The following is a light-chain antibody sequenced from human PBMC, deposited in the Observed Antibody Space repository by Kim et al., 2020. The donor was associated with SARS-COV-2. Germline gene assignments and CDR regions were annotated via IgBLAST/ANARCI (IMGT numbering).Light chain of an antibody. CDR3: QHYATYSRT. CDR2: KAS. Sequence: DIQMTQSPSTLSASVGDRVTITCRASQSISNWLAWYQQKPGKAPNLLIYKASSLEIGVPSRFSGSGSGTEFTLTISSLQPDDFATYYCQHYATYSRTFGQGTKLEI. J-gene: IGKJ2*01. CDR1: QSISNW. V-gene: IGKV1-5*03.